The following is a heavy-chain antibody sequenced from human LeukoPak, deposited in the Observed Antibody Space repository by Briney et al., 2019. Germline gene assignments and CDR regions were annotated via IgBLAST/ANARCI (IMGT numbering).Heavy chain of an antibody. J-gene: IGHJ3*02. V-gene: IGHV4-4*07. CDR1: GGSINNYY. Sequence: SETLSLTCIVSGGSINNYYWSWIRQPAGKGLEWIGRIYTSGSTNYNPSLKSRVTLSVDKSKNQFSLKLNSMTAADTAVYYCAKSNGYGLVDIWGQGTMVTVSS. D-gene: IGHD3-10*01. CDR2: IYTSGST. CDR3: AKSNGYGLVDI.